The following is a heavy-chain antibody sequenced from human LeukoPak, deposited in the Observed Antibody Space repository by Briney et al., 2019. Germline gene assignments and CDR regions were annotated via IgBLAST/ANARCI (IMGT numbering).Heavy chain of an antibody. CDR2: INTKSGRT. J-gene: IGHJ5*02. CDR1: GYSFTDYY. CDR3: ARADFIDAGPYLIGP. Sequence: ASVKVSCKTSGYSFTDYYIHWVRQAPGQGLQWMGWINTKSGRTSSARKLQGRVTMTRDPSITTVYMDMAWLTSDDTAIYFCARADFIDAGPYLIGPWGQGTLDTVSS. V-gene: IGHV1-2*02. D-gene: IGHD3-3*01.